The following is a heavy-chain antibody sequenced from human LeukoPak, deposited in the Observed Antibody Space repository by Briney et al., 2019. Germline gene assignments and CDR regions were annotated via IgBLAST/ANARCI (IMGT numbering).Heavy chain of an antibody. Sequence: PSETLSLTCTVSGGSISSSSYYWGWIRPPPGKGLEWMGNIYYSGSTYYNPSLKSRVTISVDTSKNQFSLKLSSVTAADTAVYYCARQNGGGPPGYWGQGAQVTDSS. V-gene: IGHV4-39*01. CDR1: GGSISSSSYY. D-gene: IGHD4-23*01. CDR2: IYYSGST. CDR3: ARQNGGGPPGY. J-gene: IGHJ4*02.